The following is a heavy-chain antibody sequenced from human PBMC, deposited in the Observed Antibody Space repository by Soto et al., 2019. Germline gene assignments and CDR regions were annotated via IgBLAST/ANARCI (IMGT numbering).Heavy chain of an antibody. D-gene: IGHD2-2*01. V-gene: IGHV3-23*01. J-gene: IGHJ4*02. Sequence: EVQVLESGGGLVQPGGSLRLSCAASGFTFNNYAMGWVRQAPGKGLEGVSAITDSGSDTYYVDSVKGRFTISRDNSKNTLDLQMNSLRAENTAVYYCAQLGSSSWSPHYYFDYWGQGTLVTVSS. CDR1: GFTFNNYA. CDR2: ITDSGSDT. CDR3: AQLGSSSWSPHYYFDY.